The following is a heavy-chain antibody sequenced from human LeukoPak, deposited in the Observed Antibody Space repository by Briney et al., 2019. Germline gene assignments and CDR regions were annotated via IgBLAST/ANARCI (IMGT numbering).Heavy chain of an antibody. J-gene: IGHJ4*02. CDR2: ISAYNGNT. V-gene: IGHV1-18*01. Sequence: RASVKVSCKASGYTFTSYGISWVRQAPGQGLEWMGWISAYNGNTNYAQKLQGRVTMTTDTSTSTAYMELRSLRSDDTAVYYCARARDYYDSSGYWSDDYWGQGTLVTVSS. D-gene: IGHD3-22*01. CDR3: ARARDYYDSSGYWSDDY. CDR1: GYTFTSYG.